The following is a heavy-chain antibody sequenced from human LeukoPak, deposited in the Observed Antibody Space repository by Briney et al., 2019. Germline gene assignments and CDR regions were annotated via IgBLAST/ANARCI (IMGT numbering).Heavy chain of an antibody. CDR2: INHSGST. CDR1: GGSFSGYY. V-gene: IGHV4-34*01. J-gene: IGHJ5*02. D-gene: IGHD6-19*01. CDR3: ARRPGIAVAGPHGWFDP. Sequence: PSETLSLTCAVYGGSFSGYYWSWIRQPPGKGLEWIGEINHSGSTNYNPSLKSRVTISVDTSKNQFSLKLSSVTAADTAVYYCARRPGIAVAGPHGWFDPWGQGTLVTVSS.